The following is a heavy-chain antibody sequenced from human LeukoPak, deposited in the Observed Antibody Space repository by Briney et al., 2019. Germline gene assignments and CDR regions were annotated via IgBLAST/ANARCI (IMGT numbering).Heavy chain of an antibody. D-gene: IGHD1-26*01. V-gene: IGHV4-59*01. Sequence: SETLSLTCTVSGGSISSYYWSWIRQPPGKGVEWIGYISHSGSTNYNPSLKSRVTISVDASRNQFSLNLSSVTAADTAVYYCARDRRRELLHAFDIWGQGTMVTVSS. CDR1: GGSISSYY. J-gene: IGHJ3*02. CDR2: ISHSGST. CDR3: ARDRRRELLHAFDI.